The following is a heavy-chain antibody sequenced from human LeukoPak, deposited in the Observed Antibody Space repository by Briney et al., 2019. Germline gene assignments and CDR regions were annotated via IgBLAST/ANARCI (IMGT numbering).Heavy chain of an antibody. CDR2: INHGGST. V-gene: IGHV4-34*01. J-gene: IGHJ5*02. Sequence: SETLSLTCAVYGGSFSGYYWSWIRQPPGKGLEWIGEINHGGSTNYNPSLKSRVTISVDTSKNQFSLKLSSVTAADTAVYYCARGQVEAVAGTSNWFDPWGQGTLVTVSS. CDR3: ARGQVEAVAGTSNWFDP. CDR1: GGSFSGYY. D-gene: IGHD6-19*01.